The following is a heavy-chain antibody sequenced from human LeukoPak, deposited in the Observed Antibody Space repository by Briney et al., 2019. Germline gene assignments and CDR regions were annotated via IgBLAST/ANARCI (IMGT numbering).Heavy chain of an antibody. V-gene: IGHV6-1*01. D-gene: IGHD1-7*01. J-gene: IGHJ6*02. CDR1: GDSVSSNSAA. Sequence: SQTLSLTCAISGDSVSSNSAAWNWIRQSPSRGLEWLGRTYYRSKWYNDYAVSVKSRITINPDTSKNQFSLQLNSVTPEDTAVYYCAGLRITGTPWQGFYYYGMDVWGQGTTVTVSS. CDR2: TYYRSKWYN. CDR3: AGLRITGTPWQGFYYYGMDV.